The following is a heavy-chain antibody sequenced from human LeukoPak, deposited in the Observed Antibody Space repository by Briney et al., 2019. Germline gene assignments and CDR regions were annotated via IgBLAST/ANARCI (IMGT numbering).Heavy chain of an antibody. CDR1: GFTFSSYS. J-gene: IGHJ4*02. Sequence: GGSLRLSCAASGFTFSSYSVNWVRQAPGKGLEWVSSISSCSSYIYYVDAVKGRFTISRDNAKNSRYLQMNSLRAKDTAVYYCARDRPDRITIIVVVISFDYWGQGTLVTVSS. V-gene: IGHV3-21*04. D-gene: IGHD3-22*01. CDR3: ARDRPDRITIIVVVISFDY. CDR2: ISSCSSYI.